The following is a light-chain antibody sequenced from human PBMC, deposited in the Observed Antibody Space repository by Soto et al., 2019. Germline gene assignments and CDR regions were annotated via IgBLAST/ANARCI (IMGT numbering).Light chain of an antibody. J-gene: IGLJ1*01. Sequence: QSVLTQAASVSGSPGQSITISCTGTSSDVGSYNLVSWYQQHPGKAPKLMIYEGSKRHSGVSNRFSGSKSGNTASLTISGLQAEDEADYYCCSYAGSSTFLFVFGTGTKVTVL. CDR1: SSDVGSYNL. CDR3: CSYAGSSTFLFV. CDR2: EGS. V-gene: IGLV2-23*03.